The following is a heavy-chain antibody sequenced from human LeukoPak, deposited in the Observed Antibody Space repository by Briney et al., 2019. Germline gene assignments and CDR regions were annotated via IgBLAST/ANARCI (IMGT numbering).Heavy chain of an antibody. CDR3: ARGASDYGDTNFDY. CDR1: GFPFSSYW. D-gene: IGHD4-17*01. V-gene: IGHV3-30-3*01. CDR2: ISYDGSNK. J-gene: IGHJ4*02. Sequence: GGSLRLSCSASGFPFSSYWMTWVRQAPGKGLEWVAVISYDGSNKYYADSVKGRFTISRDNSKNTLYLQMNSLRAEDTAVYYCARGASDYGDTNFDYWGQGTLVTVSS.